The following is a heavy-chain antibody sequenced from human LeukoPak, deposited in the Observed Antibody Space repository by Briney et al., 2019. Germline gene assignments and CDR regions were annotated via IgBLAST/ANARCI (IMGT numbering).Heavy chain of an antibody. J-gene: IGHJ3*02. D-gene: IGHD3-16*01. V-gene: IGHV4-4*07. Sequence: SETLSLTCAVSGGSISSYYWSWIRQPAGKGLEWIGRIYTSGSTNYNPSLKSRVTMSVDTSKNQFSLKLSSVTAADTAVYYCPRDDTPLGYDAFDIWGQGTMVTVSS. CDR2: IYTSGST. CDR1: GGSISSYY. CDR3: PRDDTPLGYDAFDI.